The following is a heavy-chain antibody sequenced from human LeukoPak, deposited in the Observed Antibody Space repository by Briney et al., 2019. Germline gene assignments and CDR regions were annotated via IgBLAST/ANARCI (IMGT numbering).Heavy chain of an antibody. CDR1: GYTLTELS. J-gene: IGHJ4*02. D-gene: IGHD3-10*01. V-gene: IGHV1-24*01. CDR2: FDPEDGET. Sequence: ASVKVSCKVSGYTLTELSIHWVRQAPGKGLEWMGGFDPEDGETIYAQKFQGRVTMTEDTSTDTAYMELSSLRSEDTAVYYCATDPGYYGSGSYYNYDYWGQGTLVTVSS. CDR3: ATDPGYYGSGSYYNYDY.